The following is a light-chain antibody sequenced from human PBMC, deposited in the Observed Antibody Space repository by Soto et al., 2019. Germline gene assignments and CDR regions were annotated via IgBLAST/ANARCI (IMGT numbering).Light chain of an antibody. CDR3: QLSQQRSSWPPIA. CDR1: EGISRS. Sequence: DIVLTQSPATLSLSPGNRVTLSCGANEGISRSLAWYQQRPGQPPRILIYDASFRATGIPERFSGSGSGTDFTLSISSLEPEDFAVYYCQLSQQRSSWPPIAFGQGTRLEIK. V-gene: IGKV3-11*01. J-gene: IGKJ5*01. CDR2: DAS.